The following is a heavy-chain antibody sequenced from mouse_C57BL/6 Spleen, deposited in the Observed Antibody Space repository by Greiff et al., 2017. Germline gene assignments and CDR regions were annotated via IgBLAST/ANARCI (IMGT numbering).Heavy chain of an antibody. V-gene: IGHV1-50*01. CDR3: ARGGRLRVYFDY. CDR2: IDPSDSYT. D-gene: IGHD2-4*01. Sequence: QVQLQQPGAELVKPGASVKLSCKASGYTFTSYWMQWVKQRPGQGLEWIGEIDPSDSYTNYNQKFKGKATLTVDTSSSTAYMQLSSLTSEDSAVYDCARGGRLRVYFDYWGQGTTLTVSS. J-gene: IGHJ2*01. CDR1: GYTFTSYW.